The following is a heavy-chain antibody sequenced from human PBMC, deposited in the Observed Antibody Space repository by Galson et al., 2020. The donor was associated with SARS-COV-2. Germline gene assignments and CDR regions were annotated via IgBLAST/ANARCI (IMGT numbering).Heavy chain of an antibody. V-gene: IGHV3-21*01. CDR2: ISRSSTYI. Sequence: GGSLRLSCAGSGFTFSSYSMSWVRQAPGKGLEWVSSISRSSTYIYYADSVKGRFTISRDNARNSLYLQMNSLRGEDTAVYFCAKVAVPSTGDDWYFDPWGRGTLVTVSS. CDR3: AKVAVPSTGDDWYFDP. J-gene: IGHJ2*01. CDR1: GFTFSSYS. D-gene: IGHD6-19*01.